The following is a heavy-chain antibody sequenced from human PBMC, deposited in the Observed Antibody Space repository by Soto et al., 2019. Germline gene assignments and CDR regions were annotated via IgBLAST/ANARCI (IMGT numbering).Heavy chain of an antibody. CDR2: TYYRSKWYN. CDR1: GDSVSSNSAA. D-gene: IGHD6-6*01. CDR3: ARGAEQLFLALDI. Sequence: SQTLSLTCTISGDSVSSNSAAWNWIRQSPSRGLEWLGRTYYRSKWYNDYAVSVKSRITINPDTSKNQFSLQLNSVTPEDTAVYYCARGAEQLFLALDIWCQGTMVTVSS. V-gene: IGHV6-1*01. J-gene: IGHJ3*02.